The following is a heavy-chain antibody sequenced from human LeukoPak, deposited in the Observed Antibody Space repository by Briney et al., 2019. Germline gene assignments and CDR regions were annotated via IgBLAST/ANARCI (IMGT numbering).Heavy chain of an antibody. Sequence: SVKVSCKASGGTFSSYATSWVRQAPGQGLEWMGGIIPIFGTANYAQKFQGRVTITADESTSTAYMELSSLRSEDTAVYYCAGSRQGDYDILTGYTNWGQGTLVTVSS. J-gene: IGHJ4*02. V-gene: IGHV1-69*01. CDR2: IIPIFGTA. CDR1: GGTFSSYA. D-gene: IGHD3-9*01. CDR3: AGSRQGDYDILTGYTN.